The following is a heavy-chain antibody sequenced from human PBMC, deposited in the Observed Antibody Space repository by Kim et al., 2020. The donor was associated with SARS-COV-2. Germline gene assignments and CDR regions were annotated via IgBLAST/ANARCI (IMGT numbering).Heavy chain of an antibody. CDR2: ISADESNK. Sequence: GGSLRLSCAGSGFTFGSAHMHWVRQAPGKGLEWVALISADESNKDYVDSVKGRFTVSRDNSQNTLFLQIDSLRAEDTAVYYCAREGHSSGRAGTFYYWG. CDR3: AREGHSSGRAGTFYY. V-gene: IGHV3-30*03. J-gene: IGHJ4*01. D-gene: IGHD6-19*01. CDR1: GFTFGSAH.